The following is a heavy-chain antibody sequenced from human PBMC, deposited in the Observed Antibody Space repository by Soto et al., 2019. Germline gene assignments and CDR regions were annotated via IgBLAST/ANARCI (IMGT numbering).Heavy chain of an antibody. Sequence: QVQLVQSGAEVKKPGASVKVSCKASGYTFTSYGISWVRQAPGQGLEWMGWISTYNGNTNYAQKLQGRVTMTTDTSTSTAYIELRSLRSDDTAVYFCARDPPVAGTGGKSWGQGTLVTVSS. CDR1: GYTFTSYG. D-gene: IGHD6-19*01. V-gene: IGHV1-18*01. CDR3: ARDPPVAGTGGKS. CDR2: ISTYNGNT. J-gene: IGHJ5*02.